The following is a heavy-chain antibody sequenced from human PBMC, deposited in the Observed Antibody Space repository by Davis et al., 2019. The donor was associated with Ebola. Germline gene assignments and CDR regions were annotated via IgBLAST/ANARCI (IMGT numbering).Heavy chain of an antibody. CDR2: ISSSSSTI. V-gene: IGHV3-48*04. D-gene: IGHD3-3*01. J-gene: IGHJ5*02. CDR3: ARDHHLTIFGVVPGRFDP. Sequence: SLNTPCPASGFTFSSYSMPWVRQAPGKGLEWVSYISSSSSTIYYADSVKGRFTISRDNAKNSLYLQMNSLRAEDTTVYYCARDHHLTIFGVVPGRFDPWGQGTLVTVSS. CDR1: GFTFSSYS.